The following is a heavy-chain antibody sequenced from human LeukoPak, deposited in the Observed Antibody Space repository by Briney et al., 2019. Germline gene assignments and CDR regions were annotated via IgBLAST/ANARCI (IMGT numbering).Heavy chain of an antibody. CDR1: GGSFSGYY. V-gene: IGHV4-34*01. J-gene: IGHJ4*02. D-gene: IGHD1-26*01. Sequence: PETLSLTCAVYGGSFSGYYWSWIRQPPGKGLEWIGEINHSGSTNYNPSLKSRVTISVDTSKNQFSLKLSSVTAADTAVYYCARARATPFDYWGQGTLVTVSS. CDR2: INHSGST. CDR3: ARARATPFDY.